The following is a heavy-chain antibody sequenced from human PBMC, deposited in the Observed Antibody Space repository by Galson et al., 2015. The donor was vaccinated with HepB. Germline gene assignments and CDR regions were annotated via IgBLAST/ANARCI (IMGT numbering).Heavy chain of an antibody. CDR1: GGSFNKYA. Sequence: SVKVSCKASGGSFNKYAITWVRQAPGQGLEWMGGIIPLFDTPNYAQKFQGRVRITADRSTSTAYMELSSLGSEDTAIYYCARDRVVAGPGGGSLQKWGQGTLVTVSS. D-gene: IGHD2-15*01. CDR3: ARDRVVAGPGGGSLQK. CDR2: IIPLFDTP. V-gene: IGHV1-69*06. J-gene: IGHJ4*02.